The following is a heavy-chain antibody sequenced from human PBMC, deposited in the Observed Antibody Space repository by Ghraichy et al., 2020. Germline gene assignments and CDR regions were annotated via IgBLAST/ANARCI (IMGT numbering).Heavy chain of an antibody. D-gene: IGHD6-13*01. Sequence: ASVKVSCKASGYTFINYGISWVRQAPGQGLEWMGWISGNNGNTNYAQKLQGRVSMTTDTSTSTAYMELRSLRSDDAAVYYCATVGGISAPAGTELWWGQGTLVTVSS. V-gene: IGHV1-18*04. CDR3: ATVGGISAPAGTELW. CDR2: ISGNNGNT. CDR1: GYTFINYG. J-gene: IGHJ4*02.